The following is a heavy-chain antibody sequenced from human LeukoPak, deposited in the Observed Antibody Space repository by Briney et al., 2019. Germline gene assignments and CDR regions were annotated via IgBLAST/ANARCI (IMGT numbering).Heavy chain of an antibody. J-gene: IGHJ4*02. D-gene: IGHD3-22*01. Sequence: GESLKISCKGSGYSFTSYWNGWVRQMPGKGLEWMGIIYPGDSDTRYSPSFQGQVTISADKSISTAYLQWSSLKASDTAMYYCARINYYDSSGYYSQRIDYWGQGTLVTVSS. CDR2: IYPGDSDT. V-gene: IGHV5-51*01. CDR3: ARINYYDSSGYYSQRIDY. CDR1: GYSFTSYW.